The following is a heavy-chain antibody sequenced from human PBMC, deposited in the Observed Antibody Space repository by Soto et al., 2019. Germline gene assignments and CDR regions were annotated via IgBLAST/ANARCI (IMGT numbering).Heavy chain of an antibody. V-gene: IGHV5-51*01. CDR3: ARLPRDRNKTSRYYADH. Sequence: PGESLKISCRGSGYDFNTNWFGWVRQLPGGGLEWVGIMYPGDSDTRYNPSLQGHVTLSVDVTVSTAFLQWRSLETSDTGMYFCARLPRDRNKTSRYYADHWGQGTQVTVSS. CDR2: MYPGDSDT. J-gene: IGHJ4*02. D-gene: IGHD3-3*01. CDR1: GYDFNTNW.